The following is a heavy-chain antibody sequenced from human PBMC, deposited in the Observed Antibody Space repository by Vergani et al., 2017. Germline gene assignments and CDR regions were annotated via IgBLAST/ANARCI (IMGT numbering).Heavy chain of an antibody. CDR3: ARSVRYCSSTSCYKGPGDY. CDR2: INPSGGST. J-gene: IGHJ4*02. Sequence: QVQLVQSGAEVKKPGASVKVSCKASGYTFTSYYMHWVRQAPGQGLEWMGIINPSGGSTSYAQKFQGRVTMTRDTSTSTVYMELSSLRSEDTAVYYCARSVRYCSSTSCYKGPGDYWGQGTLVTVSS. V-gene: IGHV1-46*01. CDR1: GYTFTSYY. D-gene: IGHD2-2*02.